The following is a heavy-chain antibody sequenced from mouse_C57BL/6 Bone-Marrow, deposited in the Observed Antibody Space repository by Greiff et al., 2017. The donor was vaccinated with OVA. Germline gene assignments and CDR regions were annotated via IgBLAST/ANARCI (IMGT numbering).Heavy chain of an antibody. J-gene: IGHJ2*01. D-gene: IGHD2-4*01. Sequence: VQLQQPGAELVKPGASVKLSCKASGYTFTSYWMHWVKQRPGQGLEWIGMIHPNSGSTNYNEKFKSKATLTVDKSSSTAYMQLSSLTSEDSAVYYCARSGIYYDYEGDYWGQGTTLTASS. CDR3: ARSGIYYDYEGDY. V-gene: IGHV1-64*01. CDR1: GYTFTSYW. CDR2: IHPNSGST.